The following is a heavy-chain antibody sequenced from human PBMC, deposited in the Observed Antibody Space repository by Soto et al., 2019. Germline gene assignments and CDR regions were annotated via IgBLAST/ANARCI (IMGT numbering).Heavy chain of an antibody. CDR1: GGSISSGGYS. D-gene: IGHD5-12*01. CDR3: AYGGYYFDY. V-gene: IGHV4-30-2*01. Sequence: SETLSLTCTVSGGSISSGGYSWSWIRQPPGKGLEWIGYIYHSGSTYYNPSLKSRVTISVDRSKNQFSLKLSSVTAADTAVYYCAYGGYYFDYWGQGTLVTVSS. CDR2: IYHSGST. J-gene: IGHJ4*02.